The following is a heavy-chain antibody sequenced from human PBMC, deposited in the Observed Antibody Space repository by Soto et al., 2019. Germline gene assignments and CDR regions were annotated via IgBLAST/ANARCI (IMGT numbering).Heavy chain of an antibody. CDR3: VRDGTKSLRDCFDP. J-gene: IGHJ5*02. V-gene: IGHV4-4*07. CDR2: IYATETT. Sequence: SETLSLTCTVSGASNSGFYWSWIRNSAAKGLGWVGRIYATETTDYNPSLKSRVMMSVDTAKKQFSLKLRSVNAADTAVYYCVRDGTKSLRDCFDPWGQGISVTVSS. D-gene: IGHD1-1*01. CDR1: GASNSGFY.